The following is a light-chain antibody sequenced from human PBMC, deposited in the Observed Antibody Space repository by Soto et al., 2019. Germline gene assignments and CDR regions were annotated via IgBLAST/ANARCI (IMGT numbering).Light chain of an antibody. CDR3: QHRSSWPLT. J-gene: IGKJ5*01. V-gene: IGKV3D-20*02. Sequence: EIVLTQSPGTLSLSPGERATLSCRASQSVSSGYLAWYQQKFGQAPRLLIYDASSRAAGIPDRFSGSGSGTDFTLTISSLEAEDFAVYYCQHRSSWPLTFGQGTRLEIK. CDR2: DAS. CDR1: QSVSSGY.